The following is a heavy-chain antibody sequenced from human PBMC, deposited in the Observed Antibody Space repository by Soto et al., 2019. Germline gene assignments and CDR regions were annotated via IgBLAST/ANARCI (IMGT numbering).Heavy chain of an antibody. Sequence: EASVKVSCKASGYTFTGYYMHWVRQAPGQGLEWMGWINPNSGGTNYAQKFQGRVTMTRDTSISTAYMELSRLRSDDTAVYYCARAYCSGGSCYRVFDPWGQGTLVTVSS. CDR3: ARAYCSGGSCYRVFDP. D-gene: IGHD2-15*01. CDR2: INPNSGGT. CDR1: GYTFTGYY. V-gene: IGHV1-2*02. J-gene: IGHJ5*02.